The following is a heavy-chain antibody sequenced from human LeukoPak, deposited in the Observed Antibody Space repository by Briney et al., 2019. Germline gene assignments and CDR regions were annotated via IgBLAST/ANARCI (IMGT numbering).Heavy chain of an antibody. CDR2: ITSDGSDT. J-gene: IGHJ3*02. CDR1: GFTFSSYW. V-gene: IGHV3-74*01. D-gene: IGHD2-2*01. CDR3: AKDPRFSYCSSTTCAYAFDI. Sequence: GGSLRLSCAASGFTFSSYWMHWVRQVPGKGLVWVSRITSDGSDTIYADSVKGRFTISRDNSKNTLYLQMNSLRAEDTAVYYCAKDPRFSYCSSTTCAYAFDIWGQDTLSTVSS.